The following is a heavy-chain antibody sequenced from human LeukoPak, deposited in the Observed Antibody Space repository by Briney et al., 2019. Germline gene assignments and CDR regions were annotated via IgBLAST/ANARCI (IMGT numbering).Heavy chain of an antibody. D-gene: IGHD3-10*01. V-gene: IGHV3-30*02. J-gene: IGHJ4*02. CDR1: GFTFINYG. CDR3: ASFQWIPRGVDY. CDR2: IRSDGSIK. Sequence: GGSLRLSCAASGFTFINYGMHWVRQAPGKGLEWVAFIRSDGSIKFYEDSVKGRFTISGDNSKNTLYLQMNSVRAEDTAVYYCASFQWIPRGVDYWGQGTLVTVSS.